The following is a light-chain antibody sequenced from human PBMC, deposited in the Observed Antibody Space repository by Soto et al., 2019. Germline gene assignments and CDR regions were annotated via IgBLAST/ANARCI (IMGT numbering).Light chain of an antibody. V-gene: IGLV2-14*01. CDR2: DVS. Sequence: QSALTQPASVSGSHGQSITISCTGTSSDVGGYNYVSWYQQHPGKAPKLTIYDVSNRPSGVSNRFSGSKSGNTASLTISGLQAEDEADYYCSSYTSSSTVLFGGGTKLTVL. CDR3: SSYTSSSTVL. J-gene: IGLJ2*01. CDR1: SSDVGGYNY.